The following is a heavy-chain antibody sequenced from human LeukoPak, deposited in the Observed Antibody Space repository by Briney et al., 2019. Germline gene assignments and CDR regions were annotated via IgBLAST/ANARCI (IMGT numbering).Heavy chain of an antibody. V-gene: IGHV3-66*01. CDR1: GFSFDDYG. J-gene: IGHJ6*04. Sequence: GGSLRLSCTPVGFSFDDYGVSWVRQAPGKGLEWVSVIYSGGSTYYADSVKGRFTISRDNSKNTLYLQMNSLRAEDTAVYYCAELGITMIGGVWGKGTTVTISS. CDR2: IYSGGST. D-gene: IGHD3-10*02. CDR3: AELGITMIGGV.